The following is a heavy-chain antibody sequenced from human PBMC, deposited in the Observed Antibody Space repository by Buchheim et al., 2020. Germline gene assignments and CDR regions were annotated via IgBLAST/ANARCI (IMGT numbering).Heavy chain of an antibody. CDR2: INHSGST. V-gene: IGHV4-34*01. CDR3: ARKVYYDFWSGPYYYMDV. CDR1: GGSFSGYY. J-gene: IGHJ6*03. D-gene: IGHD3-3*01. Sequence: QVQLQQWGAGLLKPSETLSLTCAVYGGSFSGYYWSWIRQPPGKGLEWIGEINHSGSTNYNPSLKSRVTISVDTSKNQFSLKLSSVTAADTAVYYCARKVYYDFWSGPYYYMDVWGKGTT.